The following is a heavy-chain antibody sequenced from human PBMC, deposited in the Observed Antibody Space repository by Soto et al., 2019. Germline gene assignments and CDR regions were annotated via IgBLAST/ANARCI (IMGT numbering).Heavy chain of an antibody. Sequence: SETLSLTCTVSGGSISRRSYYWGWIRQPPGKGLEGIGSIFYSGSTYYTPSLKSRATISVDTSNNQFSLKLSSVTAADTAVYYCARVNVTLDFWGQGTQVT. CDR1: GGSISRRSYY. CDR3: ARVNVTLDF. J-gene: IGHJ4*02. CDR2: IFYSGST. D-gene: IGHD2-21*02. V-gene: IGHV4-39*01.